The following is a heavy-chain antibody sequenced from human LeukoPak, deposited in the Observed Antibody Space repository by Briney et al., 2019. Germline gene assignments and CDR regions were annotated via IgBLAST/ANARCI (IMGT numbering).Heavy chain of an antibody. CDR1: GGSISSYY. CDR2: IDYSGST. V-gene: IGHV4-59*01. CDR3: ARGQFGNWFDP. Sequence: SETLSLTCTVSGGSISSYYWSWIRQPPGKGLEWIGYIDYSGSTNYNPSLKSRVTISVDTSKNQFSLKLSSVTAADTAVYYCARGQFGNWFDPWGQGTLVTVSS. J-gene: IGHJ5*02. D-gene: IGHD5-24*01.